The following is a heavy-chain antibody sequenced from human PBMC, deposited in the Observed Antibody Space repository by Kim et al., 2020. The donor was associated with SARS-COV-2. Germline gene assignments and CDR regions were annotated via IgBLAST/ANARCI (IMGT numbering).Heavy chain of an antibody. D-gene: IGHD4-17*01. CDR2: IWYDGSNK. CDR3: AKEYDYGEKYFQH. V-gene: IGHV3-33*06. CDR1: GFTFSSYG. Sequence: GGSLRLSCAASGFTFSSYGMHWVRQAPGKGLEWVAVIWYDGSNKYYADSVKGRFTISRDNSENTLYLQMNSLRAEDTAVYYCAKEYDYGEKYFQHWGQGTLVTVSS. J-gene: IGHJ1*01.